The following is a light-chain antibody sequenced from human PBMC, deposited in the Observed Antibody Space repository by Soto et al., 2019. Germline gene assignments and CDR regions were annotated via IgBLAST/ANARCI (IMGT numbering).Light chain of an antibody. Sequence: DIQMTQSPSTLSASLGDRVTITCRASQGISSYLAWYQQKPGKAPKLLIYAASTLQSGVPSRFSGSGSGTEFTLTISSLQPEDFATYYCQQLNSLPLTFGGGTKVDI. CDR3: QQLNSLPLT. CDR1: QGISSY. CDR2: AAS. V-gene: IGKV1-9*01. J-gene: IGKJ4*01.